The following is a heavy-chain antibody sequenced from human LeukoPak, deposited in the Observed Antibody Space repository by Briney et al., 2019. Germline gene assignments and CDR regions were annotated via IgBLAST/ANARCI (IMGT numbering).Heavy chain of an antibody. V-gene: IGHV1-3*01. CDR1: GYTLTSYA. D-gene: IGHD3-22*01. CDR3: ATDSSGYYAIDY. Sequence: ASVKVSCKASGYTLTSYAMHWVRQAPGQRLEWMGWINAGNGNTKYSQKFQGRVTITRDTSASTAYMELSSLRSEDTAVYYCATDSSGYYAIDYWGQGTLVTVSS. CDR2: INAGNGNT. J-gene: IGHJ4*02.